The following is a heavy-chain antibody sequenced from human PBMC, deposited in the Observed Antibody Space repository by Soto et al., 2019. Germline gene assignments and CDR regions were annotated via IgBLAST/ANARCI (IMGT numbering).Heavy chain of an antibody. V-gene: IGHV1-69*04. CDR1: GDTFNNYA. Sequence: QVQLVQSGAEVRKPGSSVTVSCETSGDTFNNYAINWVRQAPGQRPEWRGRIIPIVGKTIYAQRFQGRVTITADKATTTVYMDLSSLRIADTAVYFCAREGTSTSTGMDYWGQGSLVTVSS. J-gene: IGHJ4*02. CDR2: IIPIVGKT. CDR3: AREGTSTSTGMDY. D-gene: IGHD2-2*01.